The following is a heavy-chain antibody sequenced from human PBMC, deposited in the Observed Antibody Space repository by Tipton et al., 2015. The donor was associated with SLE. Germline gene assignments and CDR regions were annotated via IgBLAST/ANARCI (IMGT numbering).Heavy chain of an antibody. CDR2: IYYSGST. CDR3: ARGVSGYFHYCYMDV. J-gene: IGHJ6*03. Sequence: TLSLTCTVSDASISTYFWSWIRQPPGKGLEWIGYIYYSGSTNYNPSLKSRVTMSVDTSKNQFSLRLTSVTAADTAVYYCARGVSGYFHYCYMDVWGRGTTVTISS. CDR1: DASISTYF. D-gene: IGHD3-16*01. V-gene: IGHV4-59*01.